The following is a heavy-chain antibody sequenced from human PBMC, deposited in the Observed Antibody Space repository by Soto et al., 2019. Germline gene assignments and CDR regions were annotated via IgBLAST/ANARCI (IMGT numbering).Heavy chain of an antibody. J-gene: IGHJ3*02. CDR3: VRGHPWDCSSTSCYEWDAFDI. D-gene: IGHD2-2*01. CDR1: GYTLTELS. CDR2: FDPEDGET. Sequence: ASVKVSCKVSGYTLTELSMHWVRQAPGKGLEWMGGFDPEDGETIYAQKFQGRVTMTEDTSTDTAYMELSSLRSEDTAVYYCVRGHPWDCSSTSCYEWDAFDIWGQGTMVTVSS. V-gene: IGHV1-24*01.